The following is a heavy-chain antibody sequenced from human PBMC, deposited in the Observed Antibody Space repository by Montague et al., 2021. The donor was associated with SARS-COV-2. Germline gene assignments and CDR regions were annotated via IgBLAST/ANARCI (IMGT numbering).Heavy chain of an antibody. V-gene: IGHV3-30*04. CDR3: SKDQGYFDWPLPQDGMDA. D-gene: IGHD3-9*01. CDR2: ISYDGRNK. J-gene: IGHJ6*02. Sequence: YLSLSCSASGYTFSHYGIHWVRQPPGKGLEWVAFISYDGRNKYYADSVTGRFTISRDDSNNTLLLQMNSLKTEDTAVYYCSKDQGYFDWPLPQDGMDAWGQGTTAIVSS. CDR1: GYTFSHYG.